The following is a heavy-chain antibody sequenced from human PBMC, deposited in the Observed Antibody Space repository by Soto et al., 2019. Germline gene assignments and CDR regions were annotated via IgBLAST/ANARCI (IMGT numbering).Heavy chain of an antibody. J-gene: IGHJ6*02. CDR3: AHTNTYYYDSSGYRYYYYYGMDV. Sequence: SVPTGVNPPQTLTLTCTFSWFSLRPREVGVGWIRQPPGKALEWLALIYWNDDKRYSPSLKSRLTITKDTSKNQVVLTMTNMDPVDTATYYCAHTNTYYYDSSGYRYYYYYGMDVWGQGTKVTVSS. CDR1: WFSLRPREVG. V-gene: IGHV2-5*01. CDR2: IYWNDDK. D-gene: IGHD3-22*01.